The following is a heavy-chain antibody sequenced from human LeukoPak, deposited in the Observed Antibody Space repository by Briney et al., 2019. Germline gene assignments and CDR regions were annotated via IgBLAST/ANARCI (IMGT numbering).Heavy chain of an antibody. Sequence: PGGSLRLSCAASRFTFSNNWMSWVRQAPGKGLEWVANVKQDGSEKYYADSVKVRFAISRDNAKNSLYMQMSSLRAEDTAVYYCARELAVTGPFDYWGQGTLVTVSS. J-gene: IGHJ4*02. CDR1: RFTFSNNW. CDR2: VKQDGSEK. CDR3: ARELAVTGPFDY. V-gene: IGHV3-7*01. D-gene: IGHD6-19*01.